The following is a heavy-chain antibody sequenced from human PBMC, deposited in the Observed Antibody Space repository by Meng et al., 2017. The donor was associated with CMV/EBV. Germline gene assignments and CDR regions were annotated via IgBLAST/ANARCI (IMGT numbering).Heavy chain of an antibody. J-gene: IGHJ5*02. CDR1: GRSISSSSFY. V-gene: IGHV4-39*07. CDR3: AAPAAAGPGWFDP. Sequence: APAQRKPSRTLSLTVTVSGRSISSSSFYWGWIRQPPGKGLEWIGSIYYSGSTYYTPSLKSRVTISVDTSKNQFSLKLSSVTAADTAVYYCAAPAAAGPGWFDPWGQGTLVTVSS. CDR2: IYYSGST. D-gene: IGHD6-13*01.